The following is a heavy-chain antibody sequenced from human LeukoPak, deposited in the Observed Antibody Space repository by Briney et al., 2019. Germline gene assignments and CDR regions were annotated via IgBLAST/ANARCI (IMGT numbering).Heavy chain of an antibody. Sequence: GGSLRLSCAASGFTFSSYAMNWVRQAPGKGLEWVSSISGSGGRTYYADSVKGRFTISRDNSKNTLYLQMNGLRAEDTAVYYCANPPTVTSFDHWGQGTLVTVSS. D-gene: IGHD4-11*01. CDR2: ISGSGGRT. CDR3: ANPPTVTSFDH. V-gene: IGHV3-23*01. J-gene: IGHJ4*02. CDR1: GFTFSSYA.